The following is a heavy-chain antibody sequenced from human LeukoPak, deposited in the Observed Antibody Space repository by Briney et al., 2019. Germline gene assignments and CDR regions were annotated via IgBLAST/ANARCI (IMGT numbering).Heavy chain of an antibody. CDR2: IIPIFGTA. J-gene: IGHJ4*02. D-gene: IGHD1-26*01. CDR3: ARGGVGATFDY. V-gene: IGHV1-69*13. CDR1: GCTFSSYA. Sequence: ASVKVSCKASGCTFSSYAISWVRQAPGQGLEWMGGIIPIFGTANYAQKFQGRVTITADESTSTAYMELSSLRSEDTAVYYCARGGVGATFDYWGQGTLVTVSS.